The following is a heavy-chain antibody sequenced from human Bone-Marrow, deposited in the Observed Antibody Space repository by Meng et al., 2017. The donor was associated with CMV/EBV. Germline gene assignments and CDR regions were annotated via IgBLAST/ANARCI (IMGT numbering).Heavy chain of an antibody. CDR3: ARSGGFWSGYYYYGMDV. D-gene: IGHD3-3*01. Sequence: GSLRLSCTVSGGSVSSGSYYWSWIRQPPGKGLEWIGYIYYSGSTNYNPSLKSRVTISVDTSKNQFSLKLSSVTAADTAVYYCARSGGFWSGYYYYGMDVWGQGTTVTGSS. J-gene: IGHJ6*01. V-gene: IGHV4-61*01. CDR1: GGSVSSGSYY. CDR2: IYYSGST.